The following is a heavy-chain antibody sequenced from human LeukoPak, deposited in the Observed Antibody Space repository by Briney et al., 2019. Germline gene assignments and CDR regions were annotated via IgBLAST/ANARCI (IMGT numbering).Heavy chain of an antibody. CDR1: GGTFSSYA. CDR2: IIPIFGTA. D-gene: IGHD2-15*01. V-gene: IGHV1-69*05. Sequence: SVKVSCKASGGTFSSYAISWVRQAPGQGLEWMGRIIPIFGTANYAQKLQGRVTMTTDTSTSTAYMELRSLRSDDTAVYYCARSLFVVVVAATPVTLDYWGQGTLVTVSS. CDR3: ARSLFVVVVAATPVTLDY. J-gene: IGHJ4*02.